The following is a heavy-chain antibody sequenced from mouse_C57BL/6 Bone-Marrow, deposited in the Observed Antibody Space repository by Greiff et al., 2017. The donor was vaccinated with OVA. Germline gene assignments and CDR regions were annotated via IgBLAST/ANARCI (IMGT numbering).Heavy chain of an antibody. V-gene: IGHV5-4*03. Sequence: EVKVVESGGGLVKPGGSLKLSCAASGFTFSSYAMSWVRQTPEKRLEWVATISDGGSYTYYPDNVKGRFTISRDNAKNNLYLQMSHLKSEDTAMYYCARVTMIKGFAYWGQGTLVTVSA. J-gene: IGHJ3*01. D-gene: IGHD2-4*01. CDR1: GFTFSSYA. CDR2: ISDGGSYT. CDR3: ARVTMIKGFAY.